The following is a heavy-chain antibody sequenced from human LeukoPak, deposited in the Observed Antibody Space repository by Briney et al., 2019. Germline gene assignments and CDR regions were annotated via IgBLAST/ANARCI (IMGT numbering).Heavy chain of an antibody. CDR1: GFTFSSYS. Sequence: GGSLRLSCAASGFTFSSYSMNWVRQAPGKGLEWVSAISGSGGSTYYADSVKGRFTISRDNSKNTLYLQMNSLRAEDTAVYYCAKLVTLWKVDYWGQGTLVTVSS. J-gene: IGHJ4*02. D-gene: IGHD5-18*01. V-gene: IGHV3-23*01. CDR3: AKLVTLWKVDY. CDR2: ISGSGGST.